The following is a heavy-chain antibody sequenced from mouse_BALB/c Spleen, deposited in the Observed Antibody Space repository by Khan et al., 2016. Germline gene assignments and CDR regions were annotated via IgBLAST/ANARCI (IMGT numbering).Heavy chain of an antibody. CDR1: GYSFTGYT. J-gene: IGHJ2*01. Sequence: EVQLQESGPELVKPGASLKISCKASGYSFTGYTMNWVKQSHGEKLEWIGLISPYNGATSYNQRFTGKATLTVDKSSSTAYMELLSLTSEDSAVYYCARSGYYDYWGQGTTLTVSS. CDR2: ISPYNGAT. D-gene: IGHD2-3*01. V-gene: IGHV1-26*01. CDR3: ARSGYYDY.